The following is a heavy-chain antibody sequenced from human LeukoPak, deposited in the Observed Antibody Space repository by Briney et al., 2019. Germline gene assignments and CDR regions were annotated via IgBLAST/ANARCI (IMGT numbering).Heavy chain of an antibody. CDR2: IYYSGST. Sequence: SETLSLTSTVSGGSISSYYWRWIRQPPGKGLEWIGYIYYSGSTSYNPSLNSRVTISVDTSKNQFSLKLSSVTSSDTAVYYCAGAAESRQAFDIWGQGTMVTVSS. J-gene: IGHJ3*02. D-gene: IGHD3-10*01. V-gene: IGHV4-59*01. CDR3: AGAAESRQAFDI. CDR1: GGSISSYY.